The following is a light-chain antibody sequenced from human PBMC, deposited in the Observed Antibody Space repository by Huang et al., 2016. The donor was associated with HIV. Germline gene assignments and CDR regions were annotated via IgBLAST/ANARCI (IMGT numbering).Light chain of an antibody. CDR2: GAS. Sequence: EIVMTQSPPTLSVSPGERAALSCRASQSVSDNLAWYQQKPGQAPRVLIYGASTMATGIPARFSGSGSETEFTLTIRSLQSEDVAVYYCQQYSRWPPAFGGGTKVEIK. CDR3: QQYSRWPPA. CDR1: QSVSDN. V-gene: IGKV3-15*01. J-gene: IGKJ4*01.